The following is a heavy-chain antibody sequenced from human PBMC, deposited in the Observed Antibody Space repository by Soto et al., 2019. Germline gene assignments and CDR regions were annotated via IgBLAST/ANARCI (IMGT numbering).Heavy chain of an antibody. Sequence: GGSLRLSCAASGFTFSNYGMSWVRQAPGKGLEWVANINEDGSGKYYEDSVKGRFTISRDNAKNSLYLQMASLRVEDTAVYYCARIGATTDYWGQGTLVTVSS. D-gene: IGHD1-1*01. CDR1: GFTFSNYG. CDR2: INEDGSGK. CDR3: ARIGATTDY. J-gene: IGHJ4*02. V-gene: IGHV3-7*01.